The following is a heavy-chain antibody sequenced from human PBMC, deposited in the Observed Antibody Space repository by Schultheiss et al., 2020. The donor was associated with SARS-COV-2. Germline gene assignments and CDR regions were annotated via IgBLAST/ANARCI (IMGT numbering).Heavy chain of an antibody. CDR3: ASLHLSLGAAQDY. J-gene: IGHJ4*02. Sequence: GGSLRLSCAASGFSFSSFGMTWVRQAPGKGLEWVSAISGSGGSTSYAQKFQERVTITRDMSTSTAYMELSSLRSEDTAVYYCASLHLSLGAAQDYWGQGTLVTVSS. D-gene: IGHD6-6*01. CDR1: GFSFSSFG. V-gene: IGHV3-23*01. CDR2: ISGSGGST.